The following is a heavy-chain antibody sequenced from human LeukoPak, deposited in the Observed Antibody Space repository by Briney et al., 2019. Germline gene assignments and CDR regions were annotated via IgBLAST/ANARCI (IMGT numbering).Heavy chain of an antibody. Sequence: SETLSPTCTVSGGSISSYYWSWIRQPPGKGLEWIGYIYYSGSTNYNPSLKSRVTISVDTSKNQFSLKLSSVTAADTAVYYCARANARITIFGVVIKEINWFDPWGQGTLVTVSS. CDR3: ARANARITIFGVVIKEINWFDP. D-gene: IGHD3-3*01. CDR1: GGSISSYY. CDR2: IYYSGST. V-gene: IGHV4-59*01. J-gene: IGHJ5*02.